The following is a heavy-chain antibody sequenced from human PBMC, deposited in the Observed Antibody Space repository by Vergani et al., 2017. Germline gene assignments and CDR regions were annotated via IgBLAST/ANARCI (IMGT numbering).Heavy chain of an antibody. V-gene: IGHV1-2*02. CDR1: GYTFTGYY. CDR2: INPNSGGT. J-gene: IGHJ5*02. D-gene: IGHD3-22*01. CDR3: ARSGDSSGYHNWFDP. Sequence: QVQLVQSGAEVKKPGASVKVSCKASGYTFTGYYTHWVRQAPGQGLEWMGWINPNSGGTNYAQKFQGRVTMTRDTSISTAYMELSRLRSDDTAVYYCARSGDSSGYHNWFDPWGQGTLVTVSS.